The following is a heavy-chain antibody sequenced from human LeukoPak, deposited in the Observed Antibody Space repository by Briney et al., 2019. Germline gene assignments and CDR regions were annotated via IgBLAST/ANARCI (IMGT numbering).Heavy chain of an antibody. J-gene: IGHJ1*01. V-gene: IGHV3-53*01. CDR1: EFIVSINY. CDR2: IDYDGGSG. Sequence: GGSLRLSCAASEFIVSINYMTWIRQAPGKGLEWVSSIDYDGGSGHYADSVKGRFTISRDNSNNTLFLHLNSLRGEDTAVYYCTRNSGWYGLSWGQGTLVTVSS. CDR3: TRNSGWYGLS. D-gene: IGHD6-19*01.